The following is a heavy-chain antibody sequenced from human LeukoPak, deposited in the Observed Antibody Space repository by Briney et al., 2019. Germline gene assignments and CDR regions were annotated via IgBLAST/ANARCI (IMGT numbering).Heavy chain of an antibody. D-gene: IGHD6-13*01. Sequence: ASVKVSCKASGYTFTSYYIHWVRQAPGQGLEWMGIINPSGDITSYAQKFQGRVTMTRDTSTSTAYMELSSLRSEDTAVYYCARDYSSSWPRRYFDYWGQGTLVTVSS. CDR3: ARDYSSSWPRRYFDY. V-gene: IGHV1-46*01. CDR1: GYTFTSYY. J-gene: IGHJ4*02. CDR2: INPSGDIT.